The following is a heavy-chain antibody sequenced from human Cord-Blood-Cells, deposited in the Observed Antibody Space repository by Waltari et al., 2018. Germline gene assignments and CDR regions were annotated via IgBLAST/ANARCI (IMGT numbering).Heavy chain of an antibody. D-gene: IGHD1-26*01. CDR3: ARDTSGSYGY. CDR2: INPNSGGT. J-gene: IGHJ4*02. CDR1: GYTFTGYY. Sequence: QVQLVQSGAEVKKPGASVKVSCKASGYTFTGYYMHWVRQAPGQGLEWRGWINPNSGGTNYAKKLQGWVTMTRDTSISTAYMELSRLRSDDTAVYYCARDTSGSYGYWGQGTLVTVSS. V-gene: IGHV1-2*04.